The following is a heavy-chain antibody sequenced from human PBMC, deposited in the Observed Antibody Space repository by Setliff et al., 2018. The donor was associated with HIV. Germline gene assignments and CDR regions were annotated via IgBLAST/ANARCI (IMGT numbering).Heavy chain of an antibody. Sequence: AVSVKVSCKASGYTFTGHSDYYLHWVRQAPGQGPEWMGWINPYSGGTLYAQKFHGRVTMTRDTSITTAYMELSRLRSDDTAVYYCAIDVIGGWLRPMPDYWGPGTLVTVSS. CDR3: AIDVIGGWLRPMPDY. CDR2: INPYSGGT. J-gene: IGHJ4*02. D-gene: IGHD5-12*01. CDR1: GYTFTGHSDYY. V-gene: IGHV1-2*02.